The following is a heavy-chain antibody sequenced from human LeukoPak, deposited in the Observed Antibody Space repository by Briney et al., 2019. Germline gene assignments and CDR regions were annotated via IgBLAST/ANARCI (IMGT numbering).Heavy chain of an antibody. D-gene: IGHD3-3*01. CDR3: AIGRFLEWLSPLDY. CDR1: GFTFDDYA. V-gene: IGHV3-9*01. J-gene: IGHJ4*02. Sequence: GGSLRLSCAASGFTFDDYAMHWVRQAPGKGLEWVSGISWNSGSIGYADSVKGRFTISRDNAKNSLYLQMNSLRAEDTALYYCAIGRFLEWLSPLDYWGQGTLVTVST. CDR2: ISWNSGSI.